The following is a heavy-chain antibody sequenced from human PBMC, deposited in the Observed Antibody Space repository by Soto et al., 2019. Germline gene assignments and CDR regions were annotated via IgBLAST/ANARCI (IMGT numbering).Heavy chain of an antibody. J-gene: IGHJ4*02. CDR3: ARQTNFLGNNRFFDL. CDR2: IYYSGST. D-gene: IGHD1-20*01. CDR1: GGSIYSSSYS. V-gene: IGHV4-39*01. Sequence: QVQLQESGPGLVKPSETLSLTCTVSGGSIYSSSYSWGWIRQPPGKGLEWIGSIYYSGSTSYNPSLKSRVTISLDTCKSQFSLKLSSVTAADTAVFFCARQTNFLGNNRFFDLWGQGTLVTVSS.